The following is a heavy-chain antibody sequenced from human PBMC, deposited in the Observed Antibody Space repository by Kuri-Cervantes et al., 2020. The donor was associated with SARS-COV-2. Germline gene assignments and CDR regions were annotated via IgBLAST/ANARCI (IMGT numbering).Heavy chain of an antibody. D-gene: IGHD3-10*01. Sequence: GESLKISCAASGFTFSSYGMHWVRQAPGKGLEWVAVVWYDGSNKYYADSVKGRFTISRDNSKNTLYLQMNSLRAEDTAVYYCARDSAFGDLPGGYWGQGTLVTVSS. J-gene: IGHJ4*02. CDR3: ARDSAFGDLPGGY. CDR1: GFTFSSYG. V-gene: IGHV3-33*01. CDR2: VWYDGSNK.